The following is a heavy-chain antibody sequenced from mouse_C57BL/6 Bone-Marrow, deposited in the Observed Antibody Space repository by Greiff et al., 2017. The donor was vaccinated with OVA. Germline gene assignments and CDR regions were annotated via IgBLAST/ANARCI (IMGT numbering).Heavy chain of an antibody. J-gene: IGHJ3*01. V-gene: IGHV5-6*02. CDR2: ISSGGSYT. D-gene: IGHD1-1*02. CDR3: GRRGGGCAY. Sequence: EVKLVESGGDLVKPGGSLKLSCAASGFTFSSYGMSWVRQTPDKRLEWVATISSGGSYTYYPASVKGRFTISRDNAKHTLYLQMSSLKSEDTARYYCGRRGGGCAYWGQGTLVTVSA. CDR1: GFTFSSYG.